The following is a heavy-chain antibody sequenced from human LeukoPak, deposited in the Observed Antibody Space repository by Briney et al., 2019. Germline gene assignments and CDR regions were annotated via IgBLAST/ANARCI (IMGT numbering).Heavy chain of an antibody. CDR1: GGSISTYF. J-gene: IGHJ3*02. CDR3: ARCQSKYFYDRGGFDI. CDR2: IYYSGST. Sequence: SETLSLTCTVSGGSISTYFWTWIRQPPGKGLEWIANIYYSGSTNYRPSLKSRATISVDTSRNQFSLRLSSVTAADTAVYYCARCQSKYFYDRGGFDIWGQGTMVTVSS. D-gene: IGHD3-22*01. V-gene: IGHV4-59*01.